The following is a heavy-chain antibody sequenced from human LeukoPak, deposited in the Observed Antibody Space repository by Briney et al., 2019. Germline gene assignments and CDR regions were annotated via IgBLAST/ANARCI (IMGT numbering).Heavy chain of an antibody. D-gene: IGHD3-10*01. Sequence: PGGSLRLSCAASGFTFSSYWMSWVCQAPGKGLEWVANIKQDGSEKYYVDSVKGRFTISRDNAKNPLYLQMNSLRAEDTAIYYCAKLFESGTYNNFFHYWGQGTLVTVFS. J-gene: IGHJ4*02. V-gene: IGHV3-7*03. CDR2: IKQDGSEK. CDR3: AKLFESGTYNNFFHY. CDR1: GFTFSSYW.